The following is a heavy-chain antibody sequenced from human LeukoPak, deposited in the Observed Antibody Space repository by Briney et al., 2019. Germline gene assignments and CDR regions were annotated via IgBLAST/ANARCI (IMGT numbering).Heavy chain of an antibody. CDR1: GGSISSGGYY. J-gene: IGHJ4*02. CDR3: AGDSSSWSLASVY. V-gene: IGHV4-31*03. CDR2: IYYSGST. D-gene: IGHD6-13*01. Sequence: SQTLSLTCTVSGGSISSGGYYWSWIRQHPGKGLEWIGYIYYSGSTYYNPSLKSRVTISVDTSKNQFSLKLSSVTAVDTAVYYCAGDSSSWSLASVYWGQGTLVTVSS.